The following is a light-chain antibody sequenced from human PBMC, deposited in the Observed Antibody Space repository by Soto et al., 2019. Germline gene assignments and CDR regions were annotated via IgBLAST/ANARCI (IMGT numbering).Light chain of an antibody. CDR1: SSDVGSYNR. CDR2: EVS. V-gene: IGLV2-18*02. J-gene: IGLJ2*01. Sequence: QSVLTQSPSVSGSPGQSVTISCTGTSSDVGSYNRVSWYQQSPGTAPKLMIYEVSNRPSGVPHRFSGSKSGDTASLTISGLQAEDEADYYCSSHTSSGTLVFGGGTKLTVL. CDR3: SSHTSSGTLV.